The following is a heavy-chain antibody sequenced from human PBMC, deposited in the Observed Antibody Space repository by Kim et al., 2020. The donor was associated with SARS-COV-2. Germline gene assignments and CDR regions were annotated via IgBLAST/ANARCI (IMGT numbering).Heavy chain of an antibody. D-gene: IGHD1-26*01. J-gene: IGHJ5*02. CDR3: AREELRLAGGFDP. CDR2: ISSSGSTI. CDR1: GFTFSSYE. Sequence: GGSLRLSCAASGFTFSSYEMNWVRQAPGKGLEWVSYISSSGSTIYYADSVKGRFTISRDNAKNSLYLQMNSLRAEDTAVYYCAREELRLAGGFDPWGQGTLVTVSS. V-gene: IGHV3-48*03.